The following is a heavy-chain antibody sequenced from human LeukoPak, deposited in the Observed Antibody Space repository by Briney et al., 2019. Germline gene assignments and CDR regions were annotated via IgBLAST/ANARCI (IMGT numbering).Heavy chain of an antibody. CDR3: ARRSVAGSLDY. D-gene: IGHD6-19*01. Sequence: PGGSLRLSCAASGFTFSTYCMDWVRQAPGKGLEWVSSISSSSSYIYYADSVKGRFTISRDNAKNSLYLQMNSLRAEDTAVYYCARRSVAGSLDYWGQGTLVTVSS. V-gene: IGHV3-21*01. CDR2: ISSSSSYI. CDR1: GFTFSTYC. J-gene: IGHJ4*02.